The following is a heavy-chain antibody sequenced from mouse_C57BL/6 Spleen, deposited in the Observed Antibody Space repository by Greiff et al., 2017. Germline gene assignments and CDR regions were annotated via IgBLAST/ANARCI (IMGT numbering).Heavy chain of an antibody. Sequence: QVQLQQPGAELVMPGASVKLSCKASGYTFTSYWMHWVKQRPGQGLEWIGEIDPSDSYTNYNQKFKGKSTLTVDKSSSTAYMQLSSLTSEDSAVYYCARRESNYRSYWYFDVWGTGTTVTVSS. D-gene: IGHD2-12*01. CDR1: GYTFTSYW. CDR3: ARRESNYRSYWYFDV. J-gene: IGHJ1*03. CDR2: IDPSDSYT. V-gene: IGHV1-69*01.